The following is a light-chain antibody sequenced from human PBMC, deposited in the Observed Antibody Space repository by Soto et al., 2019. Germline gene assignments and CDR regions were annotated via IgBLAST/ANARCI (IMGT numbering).Light chain of an antibody. CDR2: AAS. J-gene: IGKJ5*01. Sequence: DIQMTQSPSSLSASVGDRDTITCRTSQSISNYLNWFQQKPGKAPKVLIFAASSLQSGVPSRFSGSGSGTDFTLTISSLQPEDFGTYYCQQSYNVPITFGQGTRLEIK. CDR3: QQSYNVPIT. V-gene: IGKV1-39*01. CDR1: QSISNY.